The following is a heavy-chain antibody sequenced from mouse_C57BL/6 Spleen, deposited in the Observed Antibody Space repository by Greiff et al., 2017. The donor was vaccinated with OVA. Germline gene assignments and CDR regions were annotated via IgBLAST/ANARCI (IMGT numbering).Heavy chain of an antibody. J-gene: IGHJ3*01. CDR2: IWSGGST. CDR1: GFSLTSYG. D-gene: IGHD2-2*01. CDR3: ARNYGYDKAWFAY. Sequence: QVQLKESGPGLVQPSQSLSITCTVSGFSLTSYGVHWVRQSPGKGLEWLGVIWSGGSTDYNAAFISRLSISKDNSKSQVFFKMNSLQADDTAIYYCARNYGYDKAWFAYWGQGTLVTVSA. V-gene: IGHV2-2*01.